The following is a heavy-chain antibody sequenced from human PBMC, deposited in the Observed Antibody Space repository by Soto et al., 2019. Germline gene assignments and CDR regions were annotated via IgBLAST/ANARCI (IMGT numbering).Heavy chain of an antibody. CDR2: IIPIFGTA. J-gene: IGHJ4*02. D-gene: IGHD3-22*01. V-gene: IGHV1-69*13. CDR1: GGTFSSYA. Sequence: GASVKVSCKASGGTFSSYAISWVRQAPGQGLEWMGGIIPIFGTANYAQKFQGRVTITADESTSTAYMELSSLRSEDTAVYYCASPNYYDSSGYYSHFDYWGQGTLVTXSS. CDR3: ASPNYYDSSGYYSHFDY.